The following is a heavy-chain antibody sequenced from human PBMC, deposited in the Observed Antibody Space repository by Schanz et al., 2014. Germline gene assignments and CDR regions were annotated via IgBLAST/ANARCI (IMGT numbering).Heavy chain of an antibody. CDR1: GLIFSSYA. D-gene: IGHD1-20*01. J-gene: IGHJ4*02. CDR3: ANNWNLDY. V-gene: IGHV3-23*04. CDR2: ITYNGGTI. Sequence: VRLVESGGGVVQPGRSLRLSCAASGLIFSSYAMSWVRQAPGKGLEWISYITYNGGTIYYADSVTGRFTISRDNSKNTLYLQMNSLRAEDTAVDYCANNWNLDYWGQGTLVTVSS.